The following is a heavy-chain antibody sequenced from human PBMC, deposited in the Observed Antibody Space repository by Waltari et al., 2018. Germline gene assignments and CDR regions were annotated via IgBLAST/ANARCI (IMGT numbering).Heavy chain of an antibody. CDR3: ARLRIWSGYSYYYYMDV. J-gene: IGHJ6*03. Sequence: LSLTCAVYGGSFSGYYWSWIRQPPGKGLEWIGEINHSGSTNYNPSLKSRVTISVDTSKNQFSLKLSSVTAADTAVYYCARLRIWSGYSYYYYMDVWGKGTTVTVSS. D-gene: IGHD3-3*01. CDR1: GGSFSGYY. CDR2: INHSGST. V-gene: IGHV4-34*01.